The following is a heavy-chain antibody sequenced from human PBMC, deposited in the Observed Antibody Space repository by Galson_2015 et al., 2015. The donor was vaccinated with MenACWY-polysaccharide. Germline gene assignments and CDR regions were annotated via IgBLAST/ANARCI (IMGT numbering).Heavy chain of an antibody. CDR2: IKQDATAK. V-gene: IGHV3-7*01. Sequence: SLRLSCAASGFMFSGYWMGWVRQAPGKGLEWVANIKQDATAKYYADSVKGRFTISRDSAKNSLFLQMDSLRAEDTAVYYCARGVSGWFDYWGQGTLVTVST. CDR1: GFMFSGYW. D-gene: IGHD6-19*01. CDR3: ARGVSGWFDY. J-gene: IGHJ4*02.